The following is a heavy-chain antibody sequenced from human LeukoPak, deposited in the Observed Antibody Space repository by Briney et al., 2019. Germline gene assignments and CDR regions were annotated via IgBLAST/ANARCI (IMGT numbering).Heavy chain of an antibody. CDR2: ISGSGGST. J-gene: IGHJ4*02. Sequence: GGSLRLSCAASGFTFSSYAMSWVRQAPGKGLEWVSAISGSGGSTYYADSVKGRFSISRDNSNYTLHLQMNSLRAEDTAVFYCAKFKGHYYYDSSGYCDNWGQGTLVTVSS. CDR1: GFTFSSYA. V-gene: IGHV3-23*01. D-gene: IGHD3-22*01. CDR3: AKFKGHYYYDSSGYCDN.